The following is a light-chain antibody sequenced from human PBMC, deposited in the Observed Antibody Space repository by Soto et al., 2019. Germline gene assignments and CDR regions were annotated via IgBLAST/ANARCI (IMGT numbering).Light chain of an antibody. CDR2: GAS. Sequence: DIQFPPSAYFLSASVVYRVTITSRASQGISSYLAWFQQKPGRAPNLLIYGASTLQSGVPSRFSGSGSGTDFTLTISNLQPEDFATYYCQQLNAYPLTFGQGTRLEIK. CDR1: QGISSY. CDR3: QQLNAYPLT. J-gene: IGKJ5*01. V-gene: IGKV1-9*01.